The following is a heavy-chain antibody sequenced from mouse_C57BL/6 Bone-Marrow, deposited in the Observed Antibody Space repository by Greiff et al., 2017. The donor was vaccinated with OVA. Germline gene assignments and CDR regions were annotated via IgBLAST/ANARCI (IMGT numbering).Heavy chain of an antibody. CDR3: ITTGWDY. V-gene: IGHV14-4*01. Sequence: EVQLQQSGAELVRPGASVKLSCTASGFNIKDDYMHWVKQRPEQGLEWIGWIDPENGDTEYASKFQGKATITADTSSNTAYLQLSSLTSEDTAVYYCITTGWDYWGQGTTLTVSS. J-gene: IGHJ2*01. D-gene: IGHD3-1*01. CDR1: GFNIKDDY. CDR2: IDPENGDT.